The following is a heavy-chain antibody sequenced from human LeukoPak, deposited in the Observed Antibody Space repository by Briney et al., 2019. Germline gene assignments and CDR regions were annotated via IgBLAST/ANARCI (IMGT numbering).Heavy chain of an antibody. CDR1: GFTFSSYG. CDR2: ISGSGGST. Sequence: GGSLRLSCAASGFTFSSYGMSWGRQAPGKGLEWVSAISGSGGSTYYADSVKGRFTISRDNSKNTLYLQMNSLRAEDTAVYYCAKAITRRSGYSYWGQGTLVTVSS. V-gene: IGHV3-23*01. CDR3: AKAITRRSGYSY. D-gene: IGHD3-22*01. J-gene: IGHJ4*02.